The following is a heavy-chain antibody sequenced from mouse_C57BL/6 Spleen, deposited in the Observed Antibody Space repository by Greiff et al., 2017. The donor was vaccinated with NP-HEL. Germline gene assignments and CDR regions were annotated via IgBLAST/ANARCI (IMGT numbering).Heavy chain of an antibody. J-gene: IGHJ4*01. V-gene: IGHV1-50*01. CDR2: IDPSDSYT. Sequence: QVQLQQPGAELVKPGASVKLSCKASGYTFTSYWMQWVKQRPGQGLEWIGEIDPSDSYTNYNQKFKGKATLTVDTSSSTAYMQLSSLTSEDSAVYYCARGEDAMDYWGQGTSVTVSS. CDR1: GYTFTSYW. CDR3: ARGEDAMDY.